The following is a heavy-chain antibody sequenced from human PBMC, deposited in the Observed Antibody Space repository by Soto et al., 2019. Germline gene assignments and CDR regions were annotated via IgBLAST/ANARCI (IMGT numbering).Heavy chain of an antibody. V-gene: IGHV3-11*01. J-gene: IGHJ6*02. CDR1: GFTFSDYY. D-gene: IGHD2-2*01. CDR3: AVQGVLVTAAILLGYSYGMDV. Sequence: QVQLVESGGGLVKPGGSLRLSCAASGFTFSDYYMSWIRQAPGKGLEWVLYISSSGSTIYYADSVKGRFTISRYNAKNSLYLQMNSLRAEDTAVYYCAVQGVLVTAAILLGYSYGMDVWGQGTTVTVSS. CDR2: ISSSGSTI.